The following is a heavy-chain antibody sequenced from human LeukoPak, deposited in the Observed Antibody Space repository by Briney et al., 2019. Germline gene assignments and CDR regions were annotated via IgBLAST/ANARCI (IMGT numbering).Heavy chain of an antibody. V-gene: IGHV3-9*01. CDR2: ISWNSGSV. CDR3: AMVYYDSSGPGIDY. J-gene: IGHJ4*02. CDR1: GFTFDDYA. D-gene: IGHD3-22*01. Sequence: GGSLRLSCAASGFTFDDYAMHWVRQAPGKGLEWVSGISWNSGSVGYADSVKGRFTISRDNAKNSLYLRMNSLRAEDTALYYCAMVYYDSSGPGIDYWGQGTLVTVSS.